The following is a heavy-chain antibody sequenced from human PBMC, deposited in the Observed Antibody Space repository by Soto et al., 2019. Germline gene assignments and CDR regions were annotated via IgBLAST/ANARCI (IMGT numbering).Heavy chain of an antibody. CDR1: GGSISSSSYY. D-gene: IGHD6-13*01. CDR2: IYYSGST. V-gene: IGHV4-39*01. Sequence: SETLSLTCTVSGGSISSSSYYWGWIRQPPGKGLEWIGSIYYSGSTYYNPSPKSRVTISVDTSKNQFSLKLSSVTAADTAVYYCAAAAAKMGWFDPWGQGTLVTVSS. J-gene: IGHJ5*02. CDR3: AAAAAKMGWFDP.